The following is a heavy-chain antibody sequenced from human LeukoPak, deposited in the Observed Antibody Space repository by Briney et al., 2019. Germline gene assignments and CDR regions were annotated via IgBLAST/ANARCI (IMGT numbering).Heavy chain of an antibody. CDR2: ISSSGSTI. CDR3: ASGYCSGGSCYEADY. D-gene: IGHD2-15*01. V-gene: IGHV3-11*01. Sequence: GGSLRLSCAASGFTFSDYYMSWIRQARGKGLEWVSYISSSGSTIYYADSVKGRFTISRDNAKNSLYLQMNSLRAEDTAVYYCASGYCSGGSCYEADYWGQGTLVTVSS. J-gene: IGHJ4*02. CDR1: GFTFSDYY.